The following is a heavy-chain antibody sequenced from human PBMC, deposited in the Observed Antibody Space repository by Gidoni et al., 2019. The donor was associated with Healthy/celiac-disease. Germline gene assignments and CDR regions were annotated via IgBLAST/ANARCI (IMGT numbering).Heavy chain of an antibody. Sequence: LQLQESGPGLVKPSETLSLTCTVPGGSISSRSYYWGWIRQPPGKGLEWIGSIYYSGSTYYNPSLKSRVTISVDTSKNQFSLKLSSVTAADTAVYYCARGSESLLWFGELAWFDPWGQGTLVTVSS. CDR1: GGSISSRSYY. V-gene: IGHV4-39*01. J-gene: IGHJ5*02. CDR2: IYYSGST. CDR3: ARGSESLLWFGELAWFDP. D-gene: IGHD3-10*01.